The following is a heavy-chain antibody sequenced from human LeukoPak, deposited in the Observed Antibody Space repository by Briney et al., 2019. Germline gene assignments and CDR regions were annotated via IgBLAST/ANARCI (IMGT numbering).Heavy chain of an antibody. CDR2: INHSGST. D-gene: IGHD6-13*01. CDR1: GGSFSGYY. J-gene: IGHJ4*02. Sequence: SETLSLTCAVYGGSFSGYYWSWIRQPPGKGLEWIGEINHSGSTNYNPSLKSRVTISVDTSKDQFSLKLSSVTAADTAVYYCARGSRGLAAAGYWGQGTLVTVSS. CDR3: ARGSRGLAAAGY. V-gene: IGHV4-34*01.